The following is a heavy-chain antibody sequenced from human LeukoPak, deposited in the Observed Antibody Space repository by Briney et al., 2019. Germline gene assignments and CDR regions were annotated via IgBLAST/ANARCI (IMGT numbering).Heavy chain of an antibody. CDR2: ISSGSGTI. D-gene: IGHD1-7*01. V-gene: IGHV3-48*01. Sequence: GGSLRLSCAASGFTFRSYSMNWVRQAPGKGLEWVSYISSGSGTIYYADSVKGRFTISRDNVKNPLYLQMNSLRTEDTAVYYCAKRRGLELLYYYYMDVWGRGTTVTVSS. J-gene: IGHJ6*03. CDR1: GFTFRSYS. CDR3: AKRRGLELLYYYYMDV.